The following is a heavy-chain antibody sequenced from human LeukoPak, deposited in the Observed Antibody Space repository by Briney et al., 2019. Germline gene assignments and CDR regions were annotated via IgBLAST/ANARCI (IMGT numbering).Heavy chain of an antibody. CDR3: ASPFASDYYSFDY. CDR2: IKQDGSEI. Sequence: GGSLRLSCEASGFSFSNYWMSWVRQAPGKGLEWVANIKQDGSEIYYVDSVRGRFTISRDNAKNSLYLQMNSLRAEDTAVYYCASPFASDYYSFDYWGQGTLVTVSS. D-gene: IGHD2-21*02. V-gene: IGHV3-7*01. J-gene: IGHJ4*02. CDR1: GFSFSNYW.